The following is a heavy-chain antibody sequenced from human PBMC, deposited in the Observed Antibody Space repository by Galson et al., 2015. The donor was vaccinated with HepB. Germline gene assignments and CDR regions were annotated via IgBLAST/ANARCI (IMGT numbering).Heavy chain of an antibody. CDR3: ARDAEDIVVVPAAKGPLYYYYYMDV. Sequence: SLRLSCAASGFTFSSYGMHWVRQAPGKGLEWVAVIWYDGSNKYYADSVKGRFTISRDNSKNTLYLQMNSLRAEDTAVYYCARDAEDIVVVPAAKGPLYYYYYMDVWGKGTTVTVSS. J-gene: IGHJ6*03. D-gene: IGHD2-2*01. V-gene: IGHV3-33*01. CDR2: IWYDGSNK. CDR1: GFTFSSYG.